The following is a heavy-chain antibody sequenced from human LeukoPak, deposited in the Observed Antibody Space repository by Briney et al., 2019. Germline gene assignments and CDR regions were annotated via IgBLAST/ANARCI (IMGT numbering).Heavy chain of an antibody. D-gene: IGHD4-23*01. J-gene: IGHJ4*02. CDR2: IYNSGST. CDR3: ARDRGGGNANFDC. Sequence: PSETLPLTSTVPGGSLSSYYWCWIRQPPGEGLEWIGYIYNSGSTNYNPSLKSRVTISVDTSKNQFSLKLSSVTAADTAVYYCARDRGGGNANFDCWGQGTLVTVSS. V-gene: IGHV4-59*01. CDR1: GGSLSSYY.